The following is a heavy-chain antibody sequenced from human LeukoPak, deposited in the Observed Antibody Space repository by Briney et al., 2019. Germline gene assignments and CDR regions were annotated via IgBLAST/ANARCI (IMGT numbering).Heavy chain of an antibody. CDR1: GFTFNRCW. Sequence: GGSLRLSCVVSGFTFNRCWMNWVRQAPGKGLEWVSVVSGSGGGTYYADSVKGRFTISGDNSKNTVYLQMNSLRAEDTALYYCAKGGVYGDYYFDYWGQGTLVTVSS. V-gene: IGHV3-23*01. CDR2: VSGSGGGT. CDR3: AKGGVYGDYYFDY. J-gene: IGHJ4*02. D-gene: IGHD4-17*01.